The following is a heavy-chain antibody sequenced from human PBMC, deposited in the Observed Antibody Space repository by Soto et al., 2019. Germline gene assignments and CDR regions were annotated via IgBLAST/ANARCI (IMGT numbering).Heavy chain of an antibody. J-gene: IGHJ5*02. CDR3: ARNTDHRVVRRWLDP. CDR1: GLTFSTSA. CDR2: ISHDGSHE. V-gene: IGHV3-30-3*01. Sequence: QGQLHESGGGVVQPGRSLRLSCAASGLTFSTSAMHWVRQAPGKGLEWVAMISHDGSHEYYGDSVKGRFSVSRDNSHNILHLQMNTLRIEDTAVYFCARNTDHRVVRRWLDPWGQGTLVTVSS. D-gene: IGHD3-3*01.